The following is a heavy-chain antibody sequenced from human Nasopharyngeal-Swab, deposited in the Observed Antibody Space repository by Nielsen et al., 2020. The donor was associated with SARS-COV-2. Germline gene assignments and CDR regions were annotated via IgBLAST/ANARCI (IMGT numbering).Heavy chain of an antibody. CDR1: GGSISSYY. V-gene: IGHV4-59*13. CDR3: ARENGGGWFDP. Sequence: SKTLSLTCTVSGGSISSYYWSWIRQPPGKGLEWIGYIYYSGSTNYNPSLKSRVTISVDTSKNQFSLKLSSVTAADTAVYYCARENGGGWFDPWGQGTLVTVSS. D-gene: IGHD4-23*01. J-gene: IGHJ5*02. CDR2: IYYSGST.